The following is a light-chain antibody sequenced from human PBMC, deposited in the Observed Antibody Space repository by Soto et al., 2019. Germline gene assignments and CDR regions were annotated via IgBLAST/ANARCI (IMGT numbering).Light chain of an antibody. Sequence: QPVLTQPPSVSGSPGQSVTISCTGTSSDVGGYNRVSWYQQPPGTAPKLIIYDVTKRPSGVPDRFSGSKSGNTASLTISGLQAEDEADYYCCSYAGSYSWIFSGGTKLTVL. CDR3: CSYAGSYSWI. CDR1: SSDVGGYNR. J-gene: IGLJ2*01. V-gene: IGLV2-11*01. CDR2: DVT.